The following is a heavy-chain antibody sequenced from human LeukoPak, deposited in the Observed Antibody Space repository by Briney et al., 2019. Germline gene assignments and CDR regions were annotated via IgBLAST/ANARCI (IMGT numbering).Heavy chain of an antibody. V-gene: IGHV3-30*18. J-gene: IGHJ4*02. CDR1: GFTFSYAW. Sequence: GGSLRLSCAASGFTFSYAWMSWVRQAPGKGLEWVAVISYDGSNKYYADSVKGRFTISRDNSKNTLYLQMNSLRAEDTAVYYCAKDGWTAHPSYSSSWYGGYYFDYWGQGTLVTVSS. CDR2: ISYDGSNK. D-gene: IGHD6-13*01. CDR3: AKDGWTAHPSYSSSWYGGYYFDY.